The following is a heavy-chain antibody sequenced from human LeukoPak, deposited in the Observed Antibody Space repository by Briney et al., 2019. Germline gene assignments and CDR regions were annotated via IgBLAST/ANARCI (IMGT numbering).Heavy chain of an antibody. CDR2: ISYDGSNK. J-gene: IGHJ4*02. CDR3: ARDFGIAVAGEGGEPYFDY. D-gene: IGHD6-19*01. Sequence: PGRSLRLSCAASGFTFSSYAMHWVRQAPGKGLEWVAVISYDGSNKYYADSVKGRFTISRDNSKNTLYLQMNRLRAEDTAVYYCARDFGIAVAGEGGEPYFDYWGQGTLVTVSS. V-gene: IGHV3-30*04. CDR1: GFTFSSYA.